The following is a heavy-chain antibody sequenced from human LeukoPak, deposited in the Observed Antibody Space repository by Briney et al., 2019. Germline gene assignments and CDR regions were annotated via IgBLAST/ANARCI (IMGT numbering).Heavy chain of an antibody. D-gene: IGHD5-18*01. CDR2: IYYSGST. V-gene: IGHV4-59*01. CDR3: AGTTITRSGYSYGYFDY. J-gene: IGHJ4*02. CDR1: GGSISSYY. Sequence: TASETLSLTCTVSGGSISSYYWSWLRQPPGKGLEWIGYIYYSGSTNYNPSLKSRVTISVDTSKHQISLKLCSVTAADTAVYYCAGTTITRSGYSYGYFDYWGQGTLVTVSS.